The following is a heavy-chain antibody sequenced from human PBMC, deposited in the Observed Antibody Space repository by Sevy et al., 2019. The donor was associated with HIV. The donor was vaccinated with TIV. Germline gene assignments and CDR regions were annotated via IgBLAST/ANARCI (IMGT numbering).Heavy chain of an antibody. CDR2: IYYSGST. V-gene: IGHV4-31*03. J-gene: IGHJ5*02. CDR3: ARVNPARDYDFWSGYPNWFDP. CDR1: GGSISSGGYY. Sequence: SETLSLTCTVSGGSISSGGYYWSWIRQHPGKGLEWIGYIYYSGSTYYNPSLKSRVTISVDTSKNQFSLKLGSVTAADTAVYYCARVNPARDYDFWSGYPNWFDPWGQGTLVTVSS. D-gene: IGHD3-3*01.